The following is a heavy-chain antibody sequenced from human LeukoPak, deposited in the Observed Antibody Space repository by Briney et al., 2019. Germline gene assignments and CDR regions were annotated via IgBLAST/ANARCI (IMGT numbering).Heavy chain of an antibody. D-gene: IGHD3-10*02. CDR2: INGNDGST. CDR1: GFTFRNYA. V-gene: IGHV3-23*01. Sequence: GGSLRLSCAASGFTFRNYAMSWVRQAPGKGLEWVSAINGNDGSTYYADSVKGRFTISRDNSKNTLYLQMNSLRAEDTAVYYCAELGITMIGGVWGKGTTVTISS. CDR3: AELGITMIGGV. J-gene: IGHJ6*04.